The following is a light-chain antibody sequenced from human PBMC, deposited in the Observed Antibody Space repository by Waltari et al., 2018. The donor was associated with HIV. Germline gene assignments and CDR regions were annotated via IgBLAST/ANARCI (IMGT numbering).Light chain of an antibody. CDR3: SSYTSSSTLV. V-gene: IGLV2-14*01. CDR2: EVS. Sequence: QSALTQPASVSGSPGQSITISCTGTSSDVGGYNYVSWYQQHPGKAPKLQIYEVSNRPSGVSNRFSGSKSGNTASLTISGLQAEDEADYYCSSYTSSSTLVFGGGTELTVL. J-gene: IGLJ2*01. CDR1: SSDVGGYNY.